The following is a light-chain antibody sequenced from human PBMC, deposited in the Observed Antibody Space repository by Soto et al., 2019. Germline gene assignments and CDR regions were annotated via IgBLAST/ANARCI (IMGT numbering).Light chain of an antibody. CDR2: QDT. V-gene: IGLV3-1*01. CDR3: QVWDGRDAV. J-gene: IGLJ2*01. Sequence: SYELTQPPSVSVSPGQTASITCSGDNVGGKYVFWYQQRPGQSPVLVIYQDTKRPSGIPERFSGSNSGNTATLTLSGTQTMDEADYYCQVWDGRDAVFGGGTKLNVL. CDR1: NVGGKY.